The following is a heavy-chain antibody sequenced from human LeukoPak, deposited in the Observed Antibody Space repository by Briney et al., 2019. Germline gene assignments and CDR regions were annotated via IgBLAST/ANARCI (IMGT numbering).Heavy chain of an antibody. J-gene: IGHJ4*02. Sequence: GGSLRLSCAASGFIVSKKYMSWVRQAPGKALEWVSVIYSGGATYYADAVKGRFTISRDNSKNTLYLQMNSLRAEDTAVYFCATRPSGDYPYFDYWGPGILATVSS. CDR2: IYSGGAT. V-gene: IGHV3-53*01. CDR1: GFIVSKKY. CDR3: ATRPSGDYPYFDY. D-gene: IGHD4-17*01.